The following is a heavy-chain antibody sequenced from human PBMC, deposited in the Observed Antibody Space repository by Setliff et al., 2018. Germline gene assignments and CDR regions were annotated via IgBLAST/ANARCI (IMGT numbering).Heavy chain of an antibody. CDR1: GFNLNVYT. CDR2: INQYGSEK. J-gene: IGHJ4*02. CDR3: ARPGRSNYWDSFDY. Sequence: GGSLRLSCVASGFNLNVYTMEWVRQAPGKGLEWVANINQYGSEKYYVDSVKGRFTISRDNAKKSLDLQMNSLRVDDTAVYYCARPGRSNYWDSFDYWGQGILVTVSS. V-gene: IGHV3-7*01. D-gene: IGHD3-10*01.